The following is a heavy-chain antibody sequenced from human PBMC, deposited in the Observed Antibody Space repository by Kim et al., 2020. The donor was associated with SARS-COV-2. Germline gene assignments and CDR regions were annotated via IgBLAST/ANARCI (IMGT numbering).Heavy chain of an antibody. Sequence: GGSLRLSCAASGFTFSSYSMNWVRQAPGKGLEWVSSISSSSSYIYYADSVKGRFTISRDNAKNSLYLQMNSLRAEDTAVYYCARDREVPAAIDSGYDLIDYWGQGTLVTVSS. CDR3: ARDREVPAAIDSGYDLIDY. CDR1: GFTFSSYS. CDR2: ISSSSSYI. D-gene: IGHD2-2*02. J-gene: IGHJ4*02. V-gene: IGHV3-21*01.